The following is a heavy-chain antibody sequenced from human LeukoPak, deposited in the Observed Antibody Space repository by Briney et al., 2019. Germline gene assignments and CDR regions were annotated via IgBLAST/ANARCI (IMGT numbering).Heavy chain of an antibody. CDR1: GGSIGSGGYY. D-gene: IGHD1-26*01. J-gene: IGHJ4*02. V-gene: IGHV4-30-2*01. CDR2: IYHSGST. Sequence: PSQTLSLTCTVSGGSIGSGGYYWSWIRQPPGKGLEWIGYIYHSGSTYYNPSLKSRVTISVDRSKNQFSLKLSSVTAADTAVYYCAKAPNLVGATRVDYWGQGTLVTVSS. CDR3: AKAPNLVGATRVDY.